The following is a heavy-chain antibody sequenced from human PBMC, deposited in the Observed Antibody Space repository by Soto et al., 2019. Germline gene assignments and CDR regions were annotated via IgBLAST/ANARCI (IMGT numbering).Heavy chain of an antibody. CDR2: IDPSDGST. CDR1: GYLFSTYS. D-gene: IGHD6-6*01. Sequence: QEHLVQSGAEVKKPGASVTVSCQASGYLFSTYSVHWVRHAPGQALQWMGVIDPSDGSTIYAQQFQDRISLTSDTSARTVFLGLTSLTFDDTAIYCCTKGFVTSQLPNHFYYGMDVWGQGTTVTVSS. J-gene: IGHJ6*02. CDR3: TKGFVTSQLPNHFYYGMDV. V-gene: IGHV1-46*01.